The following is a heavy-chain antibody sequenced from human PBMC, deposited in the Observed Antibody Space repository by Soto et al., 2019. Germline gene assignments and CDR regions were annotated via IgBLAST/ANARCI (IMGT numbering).Heavy chain of an antibody. Sequence: QVQLVQSGAEVKKPGSSVKVSCKASGGTFSSYAISWVRQAPGQGLEWMGGIIPIFGTANYAQKFQGRVTITADKSTSTAYMELSSLRSEDTAVYYCASCSSTSCYTYYYYYGMDVWGQGTMVTVSS. J-gene: IGHJ6*02. CDR1: GGTFSSYA. CDR3: ASCSSTSCYTYYYYYGMDV. V-gene: IGHV1-69*06. CDR2: IIPIFGTA. D-gene: IGHD2-2*02.